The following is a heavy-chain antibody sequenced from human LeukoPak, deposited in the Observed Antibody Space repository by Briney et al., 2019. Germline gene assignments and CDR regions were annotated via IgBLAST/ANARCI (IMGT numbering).Heavy chain of an antibody. D-gene: IGHD3-10*01. V-gene: IGHV1-18*01. Sequence: GASVKVSCKASGGTFSSYAISWVRQAPGQGLEWMGWISAYNGNTNYAQKLQGRVTMTTDTSTSTAYMELRSLRSDDTAVYYCARDRVLLWFGELREAFDYWGQGTLVTVSS. CDR1: GGTFSSYA. CDR2: ISAYNGNT. J-gene: IGHJ4*02. CDR3: ARDRVLLWFGELREAFDY.